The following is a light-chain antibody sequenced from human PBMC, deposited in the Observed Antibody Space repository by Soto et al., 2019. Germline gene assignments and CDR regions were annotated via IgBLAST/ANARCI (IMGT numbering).Light chain of an antibody. Sequence: QSVLTQPASVSGSPVQSITISCTGTSIDVGGYNYVSWYQQHPGKAPKLMIYDVSNRPSGVSNRFSGSKSCNTASLTISGLQAEDEAYYYCSSYTSSSTLVFGGGTKLTVL. CDR1: SIDVGGYNY. CDR3: SSYTSSSTLV. V-gene: IGLV2-14*01. CDR2: DVS. J-gene: IGLJ3*02.